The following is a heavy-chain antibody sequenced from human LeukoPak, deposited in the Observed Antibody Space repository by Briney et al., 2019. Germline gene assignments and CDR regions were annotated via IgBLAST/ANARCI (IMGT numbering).Heavy chain of an antibody. CDR3: ARVGQWLVRGFYYYYYYMDV. Sequence: PSETLSLTCTVSGGSISSYYWSWIRQPAGKGVEWIWRIYTSGSTNYNPSLKSRVTMSVDTSKNQFSLKLSSVTAADTAVYYCARVGQWLVRGFYYYYYYMDVWGKGTTVTVSS. CDR1: GGSISSYY. V-gene: IGHV4-4*07. CDR2: IYTSGST. J-gene: IGHJ6*03. D-gene: IGHD6-19*01.